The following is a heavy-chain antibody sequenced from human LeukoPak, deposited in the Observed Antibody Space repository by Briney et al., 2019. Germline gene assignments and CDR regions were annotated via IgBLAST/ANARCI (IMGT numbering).Heavy chain of an antibody. CDR1: GYTFSDYY. CDR2: INPNSGGT. J-gene: IGHJ6*02. CDR3: ARVLITVVRGVIFWEYGMDV. V-gene: IGHV1-2*02. D-gene: IGHD3-10*01. Sequence: GASVKVSCKASGYTFSDYYIHWVRQAPGQGLEWMGWINPNSGGTKYVQKFQGRVTMTRDTSISTAYMEMSRLRSDDTAVYYCARVLITVVRGVIFWEYGMDVWGQRTTVTVSS.